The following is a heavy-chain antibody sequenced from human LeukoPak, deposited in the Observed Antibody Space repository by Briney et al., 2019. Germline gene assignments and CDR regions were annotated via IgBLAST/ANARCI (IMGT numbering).Heavy chain of an antibody. CDR1: GFTFSSYA. J-gene: IGHJ4*02. CDR2: ISGSGGST. Sequence: PGGSLRLSCAASGFTFSSYAMSWVRQAPGKGPEWVSAISGSGGSTYYADSVKGRFTISRDNSKNTLYLQMNSLRAEDTAVYYCAKEMYYYDSGYYFDYWGQGTLVTVSS. CDR3: AKEMYYYDSGYYFDY. V-gene: IGHV3-23*01. D-gene: IGHD3-22*01.